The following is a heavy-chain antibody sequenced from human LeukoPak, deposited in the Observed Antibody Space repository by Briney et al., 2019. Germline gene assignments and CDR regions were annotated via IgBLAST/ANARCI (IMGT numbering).Heavy chain of an antibody. CDR3: AKQVTMIGYFDY. CDR2: ISGSGGST. J-gene: IGHJ4*02. CDR1: GFTFSSYA. Sequence: QAGGSLRLSCAASGFTFSSYAMGWVRQAPGKGLEWVSAISGSGGSTYYADSVKGRFTISRDNSKNTLYLQMNSLRAEDTAVYYCAKQVTMIGYFDYWGQGTLVTVSS. V-gene: IGHV3-23*01. D-gene: IGHD3-10*02.